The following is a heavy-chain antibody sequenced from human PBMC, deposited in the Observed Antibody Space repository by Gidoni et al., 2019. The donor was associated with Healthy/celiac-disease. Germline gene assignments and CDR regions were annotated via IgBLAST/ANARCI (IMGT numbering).Heavy chain of an antibody. CDR1: GYTFTSHG. J-gene: IGHJ4*02. CDR2: ISAYNGNA. CDR3: ARDDEEGRYFDWLLGGSDY. D-gene: IGHD3-9*01. V-gene: IGHV1-18*01. Sequence: QVQRVQSGAEVKKPGASVKVSCKASGYTFTSHGISWVRQAPGQGLEWMGWISAYNGNANYAQKLQGRVTMTTDTSTSTAYMELRSLRSDDTAVYYCARDDEEGRYFDWLLGGSDYWGQGTLVTVSS.